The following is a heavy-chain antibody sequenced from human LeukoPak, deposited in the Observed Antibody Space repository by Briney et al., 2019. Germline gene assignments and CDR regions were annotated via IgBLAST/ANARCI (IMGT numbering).Heavy chain of an antibody. J-gene: IGHJ2*01. D-gene: IGHD1-14*01. V-gene: IGHV3-13*01. CDR3: ARTLNHWYFDL. Sequence: PGGSLRLSCAASGFTFSSYDMHWVRQATGKGLEWVSAIGTAGDTYYPGSVKGRFTISRENAKNSLYLQMNSLRAGDTAVYYCARTLNHWYFDLWGRGTLVTVSS. CDR1: GFTFSSYD. CDR2: IGTAGDT.